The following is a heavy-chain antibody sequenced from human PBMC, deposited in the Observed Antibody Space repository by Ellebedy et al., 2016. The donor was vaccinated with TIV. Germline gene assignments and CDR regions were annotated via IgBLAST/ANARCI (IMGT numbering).Heavy chain of an antibody. CDR3: ARVGGYHYFDY. V-gene: IGHV4-34*01. CDR2: INHSGST. J-gene: IGHJ4*02. Sequence: MPSETLSLTCAVYGGSFSGYYWSRIRQPPGKGLEWIGEINHSGSTNYNPSLKSRVTISVDTSKNQFSLKLSPVTAADTAVYYCARVGGYHYFDYWGQGTLVTVSS. CDR1: GGSFSGYY. D-gene: IGHD5-12*01.